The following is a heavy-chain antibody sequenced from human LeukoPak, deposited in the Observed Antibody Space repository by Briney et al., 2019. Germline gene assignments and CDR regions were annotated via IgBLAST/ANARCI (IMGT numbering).Heavy chain of an antibody. V-gene: IGHV4-59*01. CDR3: ARDLSYYYDSSGYRRLGFDP. D-gene: IGHD3-22*01. J-gene: IGHJ5*02. CDR1: GGSISSYY. Sequence: SETLSPTCTVSGGSISSYYWSWIRQPPGKGLEWIGYIYYSGSTNYNPSLKSRVTISVDTSKNQFSLKLSSVTAADTAVYYCARDLSYYYDSSGYRRLGFDPWGQGTLVTVSS. CDR2: IYYSGST.